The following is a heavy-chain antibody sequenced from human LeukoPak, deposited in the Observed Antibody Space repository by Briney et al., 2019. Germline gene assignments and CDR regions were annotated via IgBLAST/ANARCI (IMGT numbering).Heavy chain of an antibody. D-gene: IGHD3-3*01. V-gene: IGHV1-18*01. CDR3: ARHGHDFWSGQNWFDH. CDR2: ISAYNGNT. J-gene: IGHJ5*02. CDR1: GYTFSSYG. Sequence: GASVKVSCKASGYTFSSYGIGWVRQAPGQGLEWMGWISAYNGNTNYAQKFQGRVTMTTDTSTSTTYMEVRSLRSDDTAVYYCARHGHDFWSGQNWFDHWGQGTLVTVSS.